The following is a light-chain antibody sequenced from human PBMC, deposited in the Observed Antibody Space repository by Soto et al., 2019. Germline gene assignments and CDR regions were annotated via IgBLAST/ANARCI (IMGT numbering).Light chain of an antibody. V-gene: IGKV1-6*01. CDR2: VAS. J-gene: IGKJ1*01. CDR3: QQYNNWPRT. CDR1: QGIKND. Sequence: AIQMTQSPSSLSASVGDRVTITCRAIQGIKNDFAWYQQKPGRAPKLLIYVASNLQSGVPSRFSGSGSGTDFILTISSLQSEDSAVYYCQQYNNWPRTFGQGTKVDIK.